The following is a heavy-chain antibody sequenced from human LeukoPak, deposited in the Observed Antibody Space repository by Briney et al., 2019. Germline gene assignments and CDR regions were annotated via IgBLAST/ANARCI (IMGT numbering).Heavy chain of an antibody. CDR1: GGSISSYY. V-gene: IGHV4-59*08. Sequence: SETLSLTCTASGGSISSYYWSWIRQPPGKGLEWIGYIYYSGSTNYNPSLKSRVTISVDTSKNQFSLKLSSVTAADTAVYYCARLLSWYFDLWGRGTLVTVSS. CDR2: IYYSGST. J-gene: IGHJ2*01. CDR3: ARLLSWYFDL.